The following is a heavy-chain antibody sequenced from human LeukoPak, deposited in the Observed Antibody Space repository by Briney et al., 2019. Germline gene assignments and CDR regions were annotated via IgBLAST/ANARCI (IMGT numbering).Heavy chain of an antibody. D-gene: IGHD1-26*01. CDR1: GFTFSSYA. CDR3: AKDLSGSLVGATIDY. J-gene: IGHJ4*02. Sequence: PGGSLRLSCAASGFTFSSYAMSWVRQAPGKGLDRVSAISGSGGSTYYADSVKGRFTISRDNSKNTLYLQMNSLRAEDTAVYYCAKDLSGSLVGATIDYWGQGTLVTVSS. V-gene: IGHV3-23*01. CDR2: ISGSGGST.